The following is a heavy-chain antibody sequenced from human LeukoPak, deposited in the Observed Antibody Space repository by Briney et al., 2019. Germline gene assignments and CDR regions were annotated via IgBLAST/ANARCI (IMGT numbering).Heavy chain of an antibody. CDR2: IHHTGKN. J-gene: IGHJ4*02. CDR1: GDSITSYY. Sequence: PSETPSLTCTVSGDSITSYYWNWVRQSPEKGLEWIGYIHHTGKNYYNPSLKSRITMSVDTSKSQFFLKLSSVTAADTAVYYCAKWHERLLAFDSWGQGTLVTVSS. D-gene: IGHD1-1*01. V-gene: IGHV4-59*01. CDR3: AKWHERLLAFDS.